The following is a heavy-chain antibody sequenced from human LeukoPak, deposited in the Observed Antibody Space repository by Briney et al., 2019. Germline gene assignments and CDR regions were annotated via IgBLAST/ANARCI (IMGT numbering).Heavy chain of an antibody. CDR1: GYTFTSNY. CDR3: ARENPKYCMDV. CDR2: IYPRDGST. J-gene: IGHJ6*02. Sequence: ASVKVSCKASGYTFTSNYIHWVRQAPGQGLERMGMIYPRDGSTSYAQKFQGRVTVTRDTSTSTVHMELSGLRSEDTAVYYCARENPKYCMDVWGQGTTVTVSS. V-gene: IGHV1-46*01.